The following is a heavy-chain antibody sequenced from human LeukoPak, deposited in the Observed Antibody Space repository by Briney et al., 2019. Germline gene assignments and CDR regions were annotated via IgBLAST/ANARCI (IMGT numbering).Heavy chain of an antibody. CDR2: ITSSGDTI. V-gene: IGHV3-11*01. J-gene: IGHJ4*02. Sequence: GGSLRLSCAASGFTFSDYYMSWIRQVPGKGLEWVSYITSSGDTIYYADSVKGRFTISRDIPENSVYLQMNSLRAEDTAVYYWAREGGNWGEGYFDYWGQGTLVTVSS. D-gene: IGHD7-27*01. CDR1: GFTFSDYY. CDR3: AREGGNWGEGYFDY.